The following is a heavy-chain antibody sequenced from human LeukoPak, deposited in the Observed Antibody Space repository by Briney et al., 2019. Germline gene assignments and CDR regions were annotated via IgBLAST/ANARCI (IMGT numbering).Heavy chain of an antibody. D-gene: IGHD3-10*01. Sequence: SGRSLRLSCAASGFTFSSYAMHWVRQAPGKGLEWVAVISYDGSNKYYADSVKGRFTISRDDSKNTLYLQMNSLRAEDTAVYYCARDVRFGELLYDWGQGTLVTASS. CDR3: ARDVRFGELLYD. CDR2: ISYDGSNK. J-gene: IGHJ4*02. CDR1: GFTFSSYA. V-gene: IGHV3-30*04.